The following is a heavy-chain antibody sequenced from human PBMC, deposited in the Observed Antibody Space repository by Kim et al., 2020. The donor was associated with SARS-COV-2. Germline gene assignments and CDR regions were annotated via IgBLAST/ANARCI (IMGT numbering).Heavy chain of an antibody. V-gene: IGHV4-39*07. CDR2: IYYSGST. J-gene: IGHJ4*02. D-gene: IGHD2-21*02. Sequence: SETLSLTCTVSGGSISSRSYHWGWIRQPPGKGLEWIGSIYYSGSTNYNPSLKSRVTISVDTSKNQFSLKLSSVTAADTAVYYCARDSWPRIHIVVVTAKMGYFDYWGQGTLVTVSS. CDR3: ARDSWPRIHIVVVTAKMGYFDY. CDR1: GGSISSRSYH.